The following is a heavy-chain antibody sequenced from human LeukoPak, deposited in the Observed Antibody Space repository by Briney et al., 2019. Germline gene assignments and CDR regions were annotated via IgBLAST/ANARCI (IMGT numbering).Heavy chain of an antibody. J-gene: IGHJ4*02. CDR1: GYTLTGLS. D-gene: IGHD3-16*02. CDR2: FDPEDGET. Sequence: GASVKISCKVSGYTLTGLSMHWVRQAPGKGLEWMGGFDPEDGETIYAQKFQGRVTMTEDTSTDTAYMELSSLRSEDTAVYYCATGREYYDYVWGSYRYYFDYWGQGTLVTVSS. CDR3: ATGREYYDYVWGSYRYYFDY. V-gene: IGHV1-24*01.